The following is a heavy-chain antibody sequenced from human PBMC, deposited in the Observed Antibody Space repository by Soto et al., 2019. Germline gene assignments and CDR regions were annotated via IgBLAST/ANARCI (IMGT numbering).Heavy chain of an antibody. J-gene: IGHJ4*02. D-gene: IGHD2-8*01. CDR1: GGSISSGDYY. V-gene: IGHV4-30-4*01. Sequence: QVQLQESGPGLVKPSQTLSLTCTVSGGSISSGDYYWSWIRQPLGKGLEWIGYIYYSGSTYYNPSLKSRVTISVDTSKNQFSLKLSSVTAADTAVYYCAREGCTNGVCTGITYWGQGTLVTVSS. CDR2: IYYSGST. CDR3: AREGCTNGVCTGITY.